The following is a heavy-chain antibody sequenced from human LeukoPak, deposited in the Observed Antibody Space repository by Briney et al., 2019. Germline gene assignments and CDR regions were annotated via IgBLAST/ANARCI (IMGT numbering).Heavy chain of an antibody. V-gene: IGHV3-53*05. Sequence: GGSLRLSCAASGISVSSNYMTWVRQPPGKGLEWVSVIYSGGSTYYADSVKGRFTISRDISKNMLYLQMNSLRVGDTAVYYCTDTVAGWGQGTLVTVSS. D-gene: IGHD4-23*01. CDR2: IYSGGST. J-gene: IGHJ4*02. CDR3: TDTVAG. CDR1: GISVSSNY.